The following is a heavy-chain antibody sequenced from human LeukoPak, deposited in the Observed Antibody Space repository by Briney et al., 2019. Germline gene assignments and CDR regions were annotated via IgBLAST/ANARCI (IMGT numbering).Heavy chain of an antibody. V-gene: IGHV4-30-4*08. J-gene: IGHJ4*02. Sequence: PSQTLSLTCTVSGGSLSSGDYYWSWIRQPPGKGLEWIGYIYYSGSTYYNPSLKSRATISVDTSKNQFSLKRSSVTAADTAVYYCARVVAQGEDYFDYWGQGTLVTVSS. CDR1: GGSLSSGDYY. D-gene: IGHD2-15*01. CDR2: IYYSGST. CDR3: ARVVAQGEDYFDY.